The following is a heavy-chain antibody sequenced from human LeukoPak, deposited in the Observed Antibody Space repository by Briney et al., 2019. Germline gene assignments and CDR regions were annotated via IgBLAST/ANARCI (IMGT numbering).Heavy chain of an antibody. CDR1: GFTFSSYG. J-gene: IGHJ6*03. Sequence: AGGSLRLSCAASGFTFSSYGMSWVRQAPGKGLEWVSAISGSGGSTYYADSVKGRFTISRDNSKNTLYLQMNSLRAEDTAVYYCARDRCSGGGCYYYYMDVWGKGTTVTISS. V-gene: IGHV3-23*01. CDR3: ARDRCSGGGCYYYYMDV. CDR2: ISGSGGST. D-gene: IGHD2-15*01.